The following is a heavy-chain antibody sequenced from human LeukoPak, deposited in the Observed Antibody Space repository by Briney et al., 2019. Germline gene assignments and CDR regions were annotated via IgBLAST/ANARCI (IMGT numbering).Heavy chain of an antibody. Sequence: ASVKVSCKASGDTFTSYGISWVRQAPGQGLEWMGWISAYNGNTNYAQKLQGRVTMTTDTSTSTAYMELRSLRSDDTAVYYCARRVAYDYVWGSRSLIGYWGQGTLVTVSS. CDR1: GDTFTSYG. D-gene: IGHD3-16*01. V-gene: IGHV1-18*01. CDR2: ISAYNGNT. CDR3: ARRVAYDYVWGSRSLIGY. J-gene: IGHJ4*02.